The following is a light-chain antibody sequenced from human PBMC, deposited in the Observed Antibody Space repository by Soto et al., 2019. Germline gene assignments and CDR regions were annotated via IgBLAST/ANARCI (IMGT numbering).Light chain of an antibody. J-gene: IGLJ3*02. Sequence: QSVLTQPASVSGSPGQSITISCTGTSSDVGGYDLVSWYQLHPGKAPKLIIYEVSNRPSGVSNRFSGSKSGNTASLTISGLQAEDEADYYCNSHTSRTFWVFGGGTKVTVL. CDR2: EVS. V-gene: IGLV2-14*01. CDR3: NSHTSRTFWV. CDR1: SSDVGGYDL.